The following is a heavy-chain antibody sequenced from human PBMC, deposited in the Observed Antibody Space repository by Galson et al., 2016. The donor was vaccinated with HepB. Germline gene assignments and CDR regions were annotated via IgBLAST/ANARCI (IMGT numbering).Heavy chain of an antibody. J-gene: IGHJ6*03. D-gene: IGHD6-19*01. CDR3: ATGIVVAGKYYYYYMDV. CDR2: LYPSEGT. CDR1: GGSIRRDYY. Sequence: ATLSLTCIVSGGSIRRDYYWGWIRQPPGRGLEWIGSLYPSEGTYYNPSLKSRVTISVDTSKNELSLRLNSVTAADTGVYYCATGIVVAGKYYYYYMDVWGKGTTVTVSS. V-gene: IGHV4-38-2*02.